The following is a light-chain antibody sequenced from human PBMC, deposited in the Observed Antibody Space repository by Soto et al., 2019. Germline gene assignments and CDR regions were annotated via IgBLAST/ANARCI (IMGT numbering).Light chain of an antibody. CDR2: GAS. J-gene: IGKJ1*01. CDR3: QQYDNWLRT. CDR1: QDISTN. Sequence: EIVMTQSPATLSVSPWERTTLSGRASQDISTNLSWYQQKPGQAPRLLIYGASTRATGIPARFSGSGSGTEFTLTISSLQSEDFAVYYCQQYDNWLRTFGQGTKVEIK. V-gene: IGKV3-15*01.